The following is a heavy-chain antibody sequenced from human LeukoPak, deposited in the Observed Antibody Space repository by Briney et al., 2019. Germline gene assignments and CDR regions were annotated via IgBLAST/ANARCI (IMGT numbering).Heavy chain of an antibody. CDR3: ARDGAGIAAAGTYDY. Sequence: GGSLRLSCAASGFTFSSYSMNWVRQAPGKGLEWVSYISSSSSTIYYADSVKGRFTISRDNAKNSLYLQMNSLRAEDTAVYYCARDGAGIAAAGTYDYWGQGTLVTVSS. CDR2: ISSSSSTI. V-gene: IGHV3-48*01. CDR1: GFTFSSYS. D-gene: IGHD6-13*01. J-gene: IGHJ4*02.